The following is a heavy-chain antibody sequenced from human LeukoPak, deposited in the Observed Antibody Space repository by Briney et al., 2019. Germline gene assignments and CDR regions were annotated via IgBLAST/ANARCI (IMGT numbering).Heavy chain of an antibody. CDR1: GNTFTTYA. CDR2: INTGNGHT. V-gene: IGHV1-3*04. J-gene: IGHJ4*02. D-gene: IGHD3-10*01. CDR3: ATTRDYGSGSSPFDY. Sequence: ASVKVSCKDSGNTFTTYAMHWVRQAPGQRLEWMGWINTGNGHTKYSQNFQGRVTITRDTSASTAYMELSSLRSEDTAVYYCATTRDYGSGSSPFDYWGQGTLVTVSS.